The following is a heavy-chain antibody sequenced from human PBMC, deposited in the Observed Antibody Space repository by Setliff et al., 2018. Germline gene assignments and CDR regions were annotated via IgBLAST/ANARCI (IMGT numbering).Heavy chain of an antibody. J-gene: IGHJ4*02. CDR3: ARGRNIAARHLDS. D-gene: IGHD6-6*01. CDR2: MYYGGGGST. Sequence: LSLTCGASGGSFSDYYWGWIRQPPGKGLEWIGSMYYGGGGSTYYNASLKSRVTISVDTSKNQFSLKLNSLTAADTAVYYCARGRNIAARHLDSWGQGTLVTVSS. V-gene: IGHV4-34*01. CDR1: GGSFSDYY.